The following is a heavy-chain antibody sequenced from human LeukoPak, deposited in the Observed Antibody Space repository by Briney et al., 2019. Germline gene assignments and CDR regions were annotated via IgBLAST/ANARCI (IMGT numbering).Heavy chain of an antibody. V-gene: IGHV4-30-4*01. CDR2: IYYSGST. D-gene: IGHD3-16*02. J-gene: IGHJ4*02. CDR1: GGSISSGDYY. CDR3: ARATGDYVWGSYRLFDY. Sequence: SETLSLTCTVSGGSISSGDYYWSWIRQPPGKGLEWIGYIYYSGSTYYNPSLKSRVTISVDTSKNQFSLKLSSVTAADTAVYYCARATGDYVWGSYRLFDYWGQGTLVTVSS.